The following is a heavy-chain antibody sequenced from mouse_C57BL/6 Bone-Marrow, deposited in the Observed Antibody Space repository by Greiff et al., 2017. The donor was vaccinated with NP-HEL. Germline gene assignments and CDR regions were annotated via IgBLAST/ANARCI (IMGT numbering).Heavy chain of an antibody. CDR2: IDPENGDT. D-gene: IGHD1-1*01. Sequence: EVQLQQSGAELVRPGASVKLSCTASGFNIKDDYMHWVKQRPEQGLEWIGWIDPENGDTEYASKFQGKATITADTSSNTAYLQLSSLTSEDTAVYYCTTTYYYGSSQGWFAYWGQGTLVTVSA. CDR1: GFNIKDDY. J-gene: IGHJ3*01. CDR3: TTTYYYGSSQGWFAY. V-gene: IGHV14-4*01.